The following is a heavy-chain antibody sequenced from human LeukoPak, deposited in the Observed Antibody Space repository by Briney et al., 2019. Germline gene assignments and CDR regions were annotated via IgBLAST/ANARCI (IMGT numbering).Heavy chain of an antibody. V-gene: IGHV3-64D*06. J-gene: IGHJ3*02. CDR2: ISSDGGST. D-gene: IGHD3-22*01. CDR1: GFTFSTYN. Sequence: GGSLRLSCSASGFTFSTYNMHWVRQAPGKGLEYVSGISSDGGSTHYSDSLKGRFTISRDNSKNRMYLQMSSLRPEDTAVYYCVKDQHAPAYYDSSGYYYIEALDIWGRGTMVTVSS. CDR3: VKDQHAPAYYDSSGYYYIEALDI.